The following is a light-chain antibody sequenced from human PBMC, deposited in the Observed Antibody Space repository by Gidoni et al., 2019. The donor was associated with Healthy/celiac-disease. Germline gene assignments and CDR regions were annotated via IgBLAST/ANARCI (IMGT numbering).Light chain of an antibody. CDR3: QQRSNWPPGLT. V-gene: IGKV3-11*01. CDR1: QSVSSY. J-gene: IGKJ4*01. Sequence: EIVFTQSPATLSLSPGERATLSCRASQSVSSYLAWYQQTPGQAPRLLIYDASNRATGIPARFSGSGSGTDFTLTISSLEPEDFAVYYCQQRSNWPPGLTFGGGTKVEIK. CDR2: DAS.